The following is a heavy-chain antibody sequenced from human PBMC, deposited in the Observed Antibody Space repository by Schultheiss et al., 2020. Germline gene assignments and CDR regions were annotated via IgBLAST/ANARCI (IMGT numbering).Heavy chain of an antibody. CDR1: GGSISSGSYY. Sequence: SETLSLTCTVSGGSISSGSYYWSWIRQPAGKGLEWIGRIYTSGSTNYNPSLKSRVTISVDTSKNQFSLKLSSVTAADTAVYYCATGIAAAGKRPDYWGQGTLVTVSS. J-gene: IGHJ4*02. D-gene: IGHD6-13*01. CDR2: IYTSGST. V-gene: IGHV4-61*02. CDR3: ATGIAAAGKRPDY.